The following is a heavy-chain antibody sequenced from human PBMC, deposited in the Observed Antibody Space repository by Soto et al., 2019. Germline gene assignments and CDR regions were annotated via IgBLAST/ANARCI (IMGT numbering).Heavy chain of an antibody. D-gene: IGHD7-27*01. J-gene: IGHJ3*02. V-gene: IGHV1-58*01. Sequence: ASVKVSCKASGFTFTSSAVQWVRQARGQRLEWIGWIVVGSGNTNYAQKFQERVTITRDMSTSTAYMELSSLRSEDMAVYYCAAKLGIVAFDIWGQGTMVTVSS. CDR2: IVVGSGNT. CDR1: GFTFTSSA. CDR3: AAKLGIVAFDI.